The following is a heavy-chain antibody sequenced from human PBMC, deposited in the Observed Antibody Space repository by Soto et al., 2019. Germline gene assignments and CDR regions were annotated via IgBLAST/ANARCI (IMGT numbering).Heavy chain of an antibody. V-gene: IGHV3-53*01. Sequence: GGSLRLSCGASGFTVSSNYMSWVRQAPGKGLEWVSVIDGGSSTYYADSVKGRFTISRDDSRNTLNLQMDSLRVEDTAVYYCARGRDSRSIFDYWGQGTLVTVSS. CDR2: IDGGSST. J-gene: IGHJ4*02. CDR3: ARGRDSRSIFDY. D-gene: IGHD3-22*01. CDR1: GFTVSSNY.